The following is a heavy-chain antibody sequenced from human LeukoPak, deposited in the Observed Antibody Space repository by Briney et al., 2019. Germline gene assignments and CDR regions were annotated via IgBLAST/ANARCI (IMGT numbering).Heavy chain of an antibody. CDR2: ISINGGST. CDR3: VKLFTYYYGSGSFPDY. CDR1: GFTFSSYA. J-gene: IGHJ4*02. V-gene: IGHV3-64D*06. Sequence: PGGSLRLSCSASGFTFSSYAMYWVRQAPGKGLEYVSAISINGGSTYYADSVKGRFTISRDNSKNTLYPQMSSLRPEDTAVFYCVKLFTYYYGSGSFPDYWGQGTLVTVSS. D-gene: IGHD3-10*01.